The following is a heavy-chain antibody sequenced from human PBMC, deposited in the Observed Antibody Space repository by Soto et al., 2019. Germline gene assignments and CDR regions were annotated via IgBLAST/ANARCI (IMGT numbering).Heavy chain of an antibody. D-gene: IGHD2-15*01. Sequence: SETLSLTCTVIGGSIRSPNFSWSWIRQHPGKGPEWIGNIYYNGTTTYSPSLESRLTISLDPSKNQFSLKLSSVTAADTAVYYCARYCSGGSCYLDPWGQGTLVTVSS. CDR3: ARYCSGGSCYLDP. J-gene: IGHJ5*02. CDR1: GGSIRSPNFS. V-gene: IGHV4-31*03. CDR2: IYYNGTT.